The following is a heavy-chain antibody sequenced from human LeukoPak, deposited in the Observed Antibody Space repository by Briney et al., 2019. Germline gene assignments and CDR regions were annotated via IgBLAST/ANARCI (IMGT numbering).Heavy chain of an antibody. Sequence: ASVKVSCKASGYTFTGYYMHWVRQAPGQGLEWMGWIDPNSGGTNYAQKFQGRVTMTRDTSISTAYMELSRLRSDDTAVYYCATGPTYYYDSSGLRSRHNWFDPWGQGTLVTVSS. CDR1: GYTFTGYY. D-gene: IGHD3-22*01. CDR2: IDPNSGGT. J-gene: IGHJ5*02. CDR3: ATGPTYYYDSSGLRSRHNWFDP. V-gene: IGHV1-2*02.